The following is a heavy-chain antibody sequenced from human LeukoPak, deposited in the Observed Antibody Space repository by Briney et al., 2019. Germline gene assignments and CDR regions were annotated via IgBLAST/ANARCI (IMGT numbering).Heavy chain of an antibody. CDR3: ARDTIGAFSYGLDV. CDR1: GGSFSGYY. J-gene: IGHJ6*02. D-gene: IGHD4/OR15-4a*01. V-gene: IGHV4-34*01. Sequence: PSETLSLTCAVYGGSFSGYYWSWIRQPPGKGLGLEWIGEINHSGNTNYNPSLKSRVTISVDTSKNQFSLRLSSVTAADTAVYYCARDTIGAFSYGLDVWGQGTTVTVSS. CDR2: INHSGNT.